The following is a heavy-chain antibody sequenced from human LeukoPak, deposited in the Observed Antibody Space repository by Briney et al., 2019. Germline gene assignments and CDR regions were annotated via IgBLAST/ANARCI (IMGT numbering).Heavy chain of an antibody. D-gene: IGHD3-10*01. CDR3: ARDGLITMVRGVLRLNNWFDP. V-gene: IGHV4-59*12. Sequence: SETLSLTCTVSGGSISSYYWSWIRQPPGKGLEWIGYIYYSGSTYYNPSLKSRVTISVDTSKNQFSLKLSSVTAADTAVYYCARDGLITMVRGVLRLNNWFDPWGQGTLVTVSS. CDR1: GGSISSYY. CDR2: IYYSGST. J-gene: IGHJ5*02.